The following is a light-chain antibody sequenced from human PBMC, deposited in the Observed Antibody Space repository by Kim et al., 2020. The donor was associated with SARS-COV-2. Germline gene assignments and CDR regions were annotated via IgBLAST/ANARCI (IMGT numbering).Light chain of an antibody. CDR1: ENIGRW. CDR3: QQADRCPLT. CDR2: AAI. V-gene: IGKV1-12*01. Sequence: ASEGDRVTITCRASENIGRWIVWYQQKPGKAPRVLIVAAIDLQSGVPSRFSGSGSGTDFTLTINGLQPEDFATYYCQQADRCPLTFGGGTKVDIK. J-gene: IGKJ4*01.